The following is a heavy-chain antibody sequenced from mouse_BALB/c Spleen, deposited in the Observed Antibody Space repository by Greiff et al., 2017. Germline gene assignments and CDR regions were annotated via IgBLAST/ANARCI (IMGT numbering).Heavy chain of an antibody. Sequence: VKVVESGPGLVAPSQSLSITCTVSGFSLSRYSVHWVRQPPGKGLEWLGMIWGGGSTDYNSALKSRLSISKDNSKSQVFLKMNSLQTDDTAMYYCARNEEVYWYFDVWGAGTTVTVSS. V-gene: IGHV2-6-4*01. CDR2: IWGGGST. CDR1: GFSLSRYS. CDR3: ARNEEVYWYFDV. J-gene: IGHJ1*01.